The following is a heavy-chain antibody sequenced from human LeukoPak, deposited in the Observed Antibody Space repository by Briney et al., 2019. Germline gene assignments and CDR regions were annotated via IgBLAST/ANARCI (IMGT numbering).Heavy chain of an antibody. CDR3: ARAPTALHYYYYMDV. D-gene: IGHD4-17*01. CDR1: GGTFSSYA. Sequence: SVKVSCKASGGTFSSYAISWVRQAPGQGLEWMGGIIPIFGTANYAQKFQGRVTITADKSTSTACMGLSSLRSEDTAVYYCARAPTALHYYYYMDVWGKGTTVTVSS. CDR2: IIPIFGTA. V-gene: IGHV1-69*06. J-gene: IGHJ6*03.